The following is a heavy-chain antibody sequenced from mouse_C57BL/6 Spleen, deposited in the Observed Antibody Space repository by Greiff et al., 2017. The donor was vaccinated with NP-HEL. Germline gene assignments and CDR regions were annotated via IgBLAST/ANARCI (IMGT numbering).Heavy chain of an antibody. J-gene: IGHJ2*01. CDR1: GYTFTSYW. V-gene: IGHV1-64*01. CDR3: ATIYYYRSSYRENY. CDR2: IHPNSGRT. Sequence: QVQLQQPGAELVKPWASVKLSCKASGYTFTSYWLHRVKQRPGQGLEWIGMIHPNSGRTNYNAKFKCKATLTVDKSARTAYMQLRSLTSEHSAVYYCATIYYYRSSYRENYWGQGTTLTVSS. D-gene: IGHD1-1*01.